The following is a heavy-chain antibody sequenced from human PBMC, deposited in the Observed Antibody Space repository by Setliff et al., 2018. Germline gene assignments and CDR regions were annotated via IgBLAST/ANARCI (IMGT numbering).Heavy chain of an antibody. V-gene: IGHV1-69*13. J-gene: IGHJ4*02. CDR1: GGTFRTDG. CDR2: IIPVFGTA. Sequence: SVKVSCKASGGTFRTDGFNWVRQAPGQGLEWMGRIIPVFGTAKYAQEFQGRVTISADGSTNTVHMEVTSLRTEDTAVYYCARELRSPFWHIDFWGQGTLVTVSS. D-gene: IGHD3-16*01. CDR3: ARELRSPFWHIDF.